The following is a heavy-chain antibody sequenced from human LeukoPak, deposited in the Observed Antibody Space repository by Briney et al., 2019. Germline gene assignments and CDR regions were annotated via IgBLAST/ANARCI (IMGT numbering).Heavy chain of an antibody. Sequence: ASVKVSCKASGYTFTGYYMHWVRQAPGQGLEWMGWINPNSGGTNYAQKFQGRVTMTRDTSISTAYMELSRLRSDDTAVYYCASPYYDILTGYSRMAFDYWGQGALVTVSS. CDR1: GYTFTGYY. CDR3: ASPYYDILTGYSRMAFDY. D-gene: IGHD3-9*01. J-gene: IGHJ4*02. CDR2: INPNSGGT. V-gene: IGHV1-2*02.